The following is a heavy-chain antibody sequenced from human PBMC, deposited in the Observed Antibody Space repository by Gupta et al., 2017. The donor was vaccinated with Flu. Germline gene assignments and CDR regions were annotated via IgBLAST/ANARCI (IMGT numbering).Heavy chain of an antibody. CDR2: ISGSGGST. CDR1: GFTSSSYA. V-gene: IGHV3-23*01. D-gene: IGHD6-13*01. CDR3: AKVAFVRGAILPVHTPQGSRITYFDY. Sequence: EVQLLESGGGLVQPGGSLRLSCAASGFTSSSYAMSWVRQAPGKGLEWVSAISGSGGSTYYADSVKGRFTISRDNSKNTLYLQMNSLRAEDTAVYYCAKVAFVRGAILPVHTPQGSRITYFDYWGQGTLVTVSS. J-gene: IGHJ4*02.